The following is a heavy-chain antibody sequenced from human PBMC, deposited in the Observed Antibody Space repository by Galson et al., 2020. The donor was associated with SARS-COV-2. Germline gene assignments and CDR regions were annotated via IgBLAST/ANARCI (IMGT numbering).Heavy chain of an antibody. V-gene: IGHV4-30-2*01. CDR3: ARGYSTYGTVYYFDH. J-gene: IGHJ4*02. Sequence: SETLSLTCVVSGDPFRDVTYSWSWIRQPPGKGLEWIGYIYSDGATSYNPSFKRRVTISIDGSKNQVSLQLSSVAAADTAVYYCARGYSTYGTVYYFDHWGQGALVTVSS. CDR2: IYSDGAT. CDR1: GDPFRDVTYS. D-gene: IGHD4-4*01.